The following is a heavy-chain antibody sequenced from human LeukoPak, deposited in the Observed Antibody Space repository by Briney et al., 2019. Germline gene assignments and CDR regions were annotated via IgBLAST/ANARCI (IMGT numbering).Heavy chain of an antibody. J-gene: IGHJ5*01. Sequence: PSETLSLTCAVYGGSFSGYYWSWIRQPPGKGLEWIGEINHSGSTNYNPSLKSRVTISVDTSKNQFSLKLSSVTAADTAVYYCARGTELRFLEWFDYWGQGTLVTVSS. D-gene: IGHD3-3*01. CDR3: ARGTELRFLEWFDY. V-gene: IGHV4-34*01. CDR1: GGSFSGYY. CDR2: INHSGST.